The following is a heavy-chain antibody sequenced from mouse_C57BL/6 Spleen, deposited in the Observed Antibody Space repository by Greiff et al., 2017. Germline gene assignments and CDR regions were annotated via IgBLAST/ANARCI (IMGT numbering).Heavy chain of an antibody. V-gene: IGHV5-4*01. CDR3: AREVYYGNYFDY. CDR1: GFTFSSYA. J-gene: IGHJ2*01. Sequence: DVKLQASGGGLVKPGGSLKLSCAASGFTFSSYAMSWVRQTPEKRLEWVATISDGGSYTYYPDNVKGRFTISRDNAKNNLYLQMSHLKSEDTAMYYCAREVYYGNYFDYWGQGTTLTVSS. CDR2: ISDGGSYT. D-gene: IGHD2-1*01.